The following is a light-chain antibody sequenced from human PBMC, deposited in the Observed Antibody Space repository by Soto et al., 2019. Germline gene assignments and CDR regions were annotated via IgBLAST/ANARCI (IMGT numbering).Light chain of an antibody. CDR3: QQYNSYEWT. V-gene: IGKV1-5*03. CDR2: GAS. CDR1: QSISTW. Sequence: DLQMTQSPSTLSASVGDRVTITCRASQSISTWLAWYQQKPGKAPKLLIYGASSLERGVPSRFSGSGSGTEFTLTISSLQPDDFATYYCQQYNSYEWTFGQGTKVEIK. J-gene: IGKJ1*01.